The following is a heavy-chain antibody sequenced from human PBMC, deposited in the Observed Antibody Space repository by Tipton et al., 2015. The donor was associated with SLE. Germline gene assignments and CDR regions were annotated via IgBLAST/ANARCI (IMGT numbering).Heavy chain of an antibody. V-gene: IGHV4-38-2*02. Sequence: TLSLTCTVSGDSISSYYWGWIRQSPGRGLEWIATIYHSGTTYYNPSLKSRVTISVDTSKNQFSLKLASVTAADTAMYYCARFERIMIQFGGVTITPGGVDYWGQGTLVTVSS. CDR3: ARFERIMIQFGGVTITPGGVDY. D-gene: IGHD3-16*01. J-gene: IGHJ4*02. CDR1: GDSISSYY. CDR2: IYHSGTT.